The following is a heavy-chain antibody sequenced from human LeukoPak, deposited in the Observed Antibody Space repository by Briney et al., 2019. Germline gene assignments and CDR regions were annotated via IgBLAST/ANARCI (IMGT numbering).Heavy chain of an antibody. D-gene: IGHD3-10*01. J-gene: IGHJ4*02. CDR3: VRDRELFY. V-gene: IGHV4-59*01. Sequence: SETLSLTCTVSGGSISIYYWSWIRRPPGKGPEWIGYIYDSGSTIYNPSLNSRATISVDTSKNQFSLKLRSVTAADTAVYYCVRDRELFYWGQGILVTVSS. CDR2: IYDSGST. CDR1: GGSISIYY.